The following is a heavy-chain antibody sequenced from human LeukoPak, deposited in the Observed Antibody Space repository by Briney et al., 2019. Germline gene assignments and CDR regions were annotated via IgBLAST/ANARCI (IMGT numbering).Heavy chain of an antibody. Sequence: VGSLRLSCATSGFTFSDFYMSWIRQAPGKGLEWISYISSSGSSTNYADSVKGRFTISRDNAKNSLYLQMNSLRAEDTAVYYCARDLIHRSGEANYWGWGTLVTVSS. CDR1: GFTFSDFY. CDR3: ARDLIHRSGEANY. CDR2: ISSSGSST. J-gene: IGHJ4*02. V-gene: IGHV3-11*05. D-gene: IGHD3-22*01.